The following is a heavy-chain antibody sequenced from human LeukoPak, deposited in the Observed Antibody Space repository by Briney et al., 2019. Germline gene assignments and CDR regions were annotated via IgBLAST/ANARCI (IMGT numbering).Heavy chain of an antibody. D-gene: IGHD3-10*01. CDR3: ARPYSGRGYFDY. V-gene: IGHV3-30*04. CDR2: ISDDANKK. J-gene: IGHJ4*02. CDR1: GFTFSDDA. Sequence: GGSLRLSCAASGFTFSDDAMHWVRQAPGKGLECVIVISDDANKKYYADSVKGRFTISRDNSKNTVYLQMKSLRAEDTAVYYCARPYSGRGYFDYWGQGTLVTVSS.